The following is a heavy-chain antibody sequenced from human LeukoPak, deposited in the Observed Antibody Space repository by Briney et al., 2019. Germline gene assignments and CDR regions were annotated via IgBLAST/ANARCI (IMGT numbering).Heavy chain of an antibody. CDR2: ISGSGSNT. CDR3: AKRLAYGSGGSDYFDF. D-gene: IGHD3-10*01. Sequence: GGSLRLSCAASGFTFSSYAMRWVRQAPGKGLEWVSEISGSGSNTYYADSVKGRFTISRDNSKNTLYLQMSSLRAEDTAVYYCAKRLAYGSGGSDYFDFWGQGTLVTVSS. CDR1: GFTFSSYA. V-gene: IGHV3-23*01. J-gene: IGHJ4*02.